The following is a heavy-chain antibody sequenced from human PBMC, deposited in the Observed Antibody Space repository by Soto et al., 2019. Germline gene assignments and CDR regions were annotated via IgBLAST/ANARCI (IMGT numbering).Heavy chain of an antibody. D-gene: IGHD6-19*01. Sequence: SETLSLTCAVSGGSISSGGYSWSWIRQPPGKGLEWIGYIYHSGSTNYNPSLKSRVTISVDTSKNQFSLKLSSVTAADTAVYYCARDGYSCGWYGGGFGYWGQGTLVTVSS. V-gene: IGHV4-30-2*01. CDR3: ARDGYSCGWYGGGFGY. CDR2: IYHSGST. CDR1: GGSISSGGYS. J-gene: IGHJ4*02.